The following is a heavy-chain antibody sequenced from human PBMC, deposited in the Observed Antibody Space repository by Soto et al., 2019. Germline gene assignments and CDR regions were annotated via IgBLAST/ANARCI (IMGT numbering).Heavy chain of an antibody. J-gene: IGHJ4*02. CDR1: GFTFSNAW. D-gene: IGHD3-22*01. CDR3: TTTPRITMIVVVTSDFDY. CDR2: IKSKTDGGTT. Sequence: SLRLSCAASGFTFSNAWMSWVRQAPGKGLEWVGRIKSKTDGGTTDYAAPVKGRFTISRDDSKNTLYLQMNSLKTEDTAVYYCTTTPRITMIVVVTSDFDYWGQGTLVTVSS. V-gene: IGHV3-15*01.